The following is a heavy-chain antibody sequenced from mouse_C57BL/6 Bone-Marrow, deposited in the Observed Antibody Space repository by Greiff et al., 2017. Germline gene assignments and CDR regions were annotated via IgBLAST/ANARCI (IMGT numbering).Heavy chain of an antibody. D-gene: IGHD1-1*01. CDR2: IYPRSGYT. J-gene: IGHJ4*01. Sequence: VLLLESGAELARPGASVKLSCKASGYTFTSYGICWVKQSTGQGLEWIGEIYPRSGYTYYNEKFKGKVTLTADKSSSTVYLELRSLTSEDAAIYICARTSGNYYYTMDYWGQGTSVTVSS. CDR1: GYTFTSYG. V-gene: IGHV1-81*01. CDR3: ARTSGNYYYTMDY.